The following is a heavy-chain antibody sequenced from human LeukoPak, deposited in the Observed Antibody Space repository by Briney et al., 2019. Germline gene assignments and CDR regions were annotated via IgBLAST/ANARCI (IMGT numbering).Heavy chain of an antibody. V-gene: IGHV3-7*01. CDR3: ATVAGDCSGGRCYLLRFDY. CDR1: GLIFSNYW. D-gene: IGHD2-15*01. CDR2: IKLDGSTK. J-gene: IGHJ4*02. Sequence: GGSLRLSCAASGLIFSNYWMSWVRQAPGKGLEWVANIKLDGSTKDHVDSVKGRFTISRDNAKNSLYLQMNSLRGDDTAVYYCATVAGDCSGGRCYLLRFDYWGQGTLVTVSS.